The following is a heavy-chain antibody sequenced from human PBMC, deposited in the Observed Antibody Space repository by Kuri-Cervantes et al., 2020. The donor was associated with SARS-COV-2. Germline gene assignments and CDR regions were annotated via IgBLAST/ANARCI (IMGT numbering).Heavy chain of an antibody. D-gene: IGHD3-16*02. V-gene: IGHV4-59*01. CDR2: IHDSGTT. J-gene: IGHJ4*02. Sequence: SETLSLTCSVSGGSITSYYWSWIRQPPGKGLEWIGYIHDSGTTSYNPSLKRRVTISLDTSKNQFSVKLSSVTAADTAVYYCARERGHFDYVWGSHRYFDFWGQGNLVTVSS. CDR3: ARERGHFDYVWGSHRYFDF. CDR1: GGSITSYY.